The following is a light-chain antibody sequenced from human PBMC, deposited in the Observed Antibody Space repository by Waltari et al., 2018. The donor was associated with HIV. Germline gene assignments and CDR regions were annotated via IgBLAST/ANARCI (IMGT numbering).Light chain of an antibody. J-gene: IGLJ2*01. CDR1: TSNIGADYD. CDR2: AGK. CDR3: QSHDDFVGSRE. V-gene: IGLV1-40*01. Sequence: QSALTQPPSVSGAPGQTVTISCTGTTSNIGADYDVHWYQQFPGGAPRLLIPAGKKRPSGVPHRFSVSKSGNSASLTITGLQADDEAEYYCQSHDDFVGSREFGGG.